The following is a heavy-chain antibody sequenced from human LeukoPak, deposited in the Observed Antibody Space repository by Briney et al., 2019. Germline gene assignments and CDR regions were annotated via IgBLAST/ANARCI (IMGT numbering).Heavy chain of an antibody. V-gene: IGHV4-30-4*02. Sequence: NPSETLSLTCTVSGGSISSGDYYWSWIRQPPGKGLEWIGYIYYSGSTYYNPSLKSRVTISVDTSKNQISLNLRSVTAADTAVYYCARSSGSYWYWGQGTLVTVSS. D-gene: IGHD1-26*01. CDR2: IYYSGST. CDR1: GGSISSGDYY. J-gene: IGHJ4*02. CDR3: ARSSGSYWY.